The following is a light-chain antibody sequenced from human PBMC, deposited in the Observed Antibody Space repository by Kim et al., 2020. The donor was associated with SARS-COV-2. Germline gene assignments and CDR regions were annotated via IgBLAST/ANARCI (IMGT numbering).Light chain of an antibody. J-gene: IGLJ3*02. CDR1: RSNIATNT. CDR2: SNN. CDR3: AAWDDSLNGWV. Sequence: QSVLTQPPSASGTPGQRVTISCSGSRSNIATNTVNWYQQVPGSAPQLLIYSNNERPSGVPDRFSGSKSGTSASLAISGLQSEDEADYHCAAWDDSLNGWVFGGGTKVTVL. V-gene: IGLV1-44*01.